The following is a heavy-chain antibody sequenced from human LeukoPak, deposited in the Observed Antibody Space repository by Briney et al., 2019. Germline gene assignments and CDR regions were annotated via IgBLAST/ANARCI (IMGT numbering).Heavy chain of an antibody. J-gene: IGHJ5*02. D-gene: IGHD3-16*01. Sequence: SVNVSCKASGGTFSSYAISWVRQAPGQGLEWMGRIIPILGIANYAQKFQGRVTITADKSTSTAYMELSSLRSEDTAVYYCARDLGEPRDNFAPLNWFDPWGQGTLVTVSS. V-gene: IGHV1-69*04. CDR1: GGTFSSYA. CDR3: ARDLGEPRDNFAPLNWFDP. CDR2: IIPILGIA.